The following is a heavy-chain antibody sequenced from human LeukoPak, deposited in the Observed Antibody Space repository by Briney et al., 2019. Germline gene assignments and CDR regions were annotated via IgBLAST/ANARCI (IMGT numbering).Heavy chain of an antibody. CDR3: ARVTGYRIEDYFDY. V-gene: IGHV4-59*01. CDR1: GGSISSYY. Sequence: PSGTLSLTCTVSGGSISSYYWSWIRQPPGKGLEWIGHIYYSGSIKYNPFLKSRLTISLATSKNQFSLKLRSVTAADTAVYYCARVTGYRIEDYFDYWGQGTLVTVSP. CDR2: IYYSGSI. D-gene: IGHD6-13*01. J-gene: IGHJ4*02.